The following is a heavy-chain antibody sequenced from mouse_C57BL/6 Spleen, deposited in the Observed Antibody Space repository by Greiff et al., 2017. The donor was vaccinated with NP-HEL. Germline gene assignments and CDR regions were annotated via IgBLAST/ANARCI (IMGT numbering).Heavy chain of an antibody. D-gene: IGHD2-3*01. CDR3: ARHEDGYPDY. CDR1: GFTFSDYY. V-gene: IGHV5-12*01. CDR2: ISNGGGST. J-gene: IGHJ2*01. Sequence: EVHLVESGGGLVQPGGSLKLSCAASGFTFSDYYMYWVRQTPEKRLEWVAYISNGGGSTYYPDTVKGRFTISRDNAKNTLYLQMSRLKSEDTAMYYCARHEDGYPDYWGQGTTLTVSS.